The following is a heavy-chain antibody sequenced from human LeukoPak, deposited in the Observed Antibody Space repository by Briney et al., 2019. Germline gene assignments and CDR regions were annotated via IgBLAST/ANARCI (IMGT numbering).Heavy chain of an antibody. J-gene: IGHJ4*02. CDR3: ARAWEVPAAPFDY. D-gene: IGHD2-2*01. V-gene: IGHV3-30*04. CDR2: ISYDGSNK. CDR1: GFTFSSYA. Sequence: PGGSLRLSCAASGFTFSSYAMHWVRQAPGKGLEWVAVISYDGSNKYYADSVKGRFTISRDNSKNTLYLQMNSLRAEDTAVYYCARAWEVPAAPFDYWGQGTLVTVSS.